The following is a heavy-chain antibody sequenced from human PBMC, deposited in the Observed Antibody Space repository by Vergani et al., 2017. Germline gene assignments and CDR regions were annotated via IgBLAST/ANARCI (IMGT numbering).Heavy chain of an antibody. CDR1: GFTFDDYA. V-gene: IGHV3-9*01. J-gene: IGHJ2*01. CDR3: VKDIAASGNYWYFDL. D-gene: IGHD6-13*01. Sequence: EVQLVESGGGLVQPGRSLRLSCAASGFTFDDYAMHLVRQAPGKGLEWVSGINWNSDSIAYADSVKGRFTISSDNAKNSLYLQMNSLRAEDTALYYCVKDIAASGNYWYFDLWGRGTLVTVSS. CDR2: INWNSDSI.